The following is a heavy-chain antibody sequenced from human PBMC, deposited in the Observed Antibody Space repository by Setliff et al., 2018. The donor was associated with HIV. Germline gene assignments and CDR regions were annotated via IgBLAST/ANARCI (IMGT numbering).Heavy chain of an antibody. CDR2: IKSKSVGGKI. J-gene: IGHJ4*02. CDR3: ATAPGYYDSSPFDW. D-gene: IGHD3-22*01. Sequence: GGSLRLSCAASGFSFSNAWMNWVRQAPGKGLEWVGRIKSKSVGGKIDYAAPVKGRISISRDDSENTVYLQMNSLKTEDTAVYYCATAPGYYDSSPFDWWGPGTLVTVSS. CDR1: GFSFSNAW. V-gene: IGHV3-15*07.